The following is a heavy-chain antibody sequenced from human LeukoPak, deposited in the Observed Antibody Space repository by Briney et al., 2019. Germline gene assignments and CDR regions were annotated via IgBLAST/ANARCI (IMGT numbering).Heavy chain of an antibody. CDR2: ISSSSSYI. Sequence: GGSLRLSCAASGFTFSSYSMNWVRQAPGKGLEWVSSISSSSSYIYYADSVKGRFTISRDNAKNSLYLQMNSLRAEDTAVYYCARDARRPRYCSSTSCYPDYWGQGTLVTVSS. J-gene: IGHJ4*02. D-gene: IGHD2-2*01. CDR3: ARDARRPRYCSSTSCYPDY. V-gene: IGHV3-21*01. CDR1: GFTFSSYS.